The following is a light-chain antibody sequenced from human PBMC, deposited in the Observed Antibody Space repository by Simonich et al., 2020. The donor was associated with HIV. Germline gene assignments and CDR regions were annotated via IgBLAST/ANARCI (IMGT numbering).Light chain of an antibody. V-gene: IGKV2-29*02. CDR2: ECS. Sequence: DIVMTQSPLSLSVTPGQSASISCKSSQSLLLSDGKTYLYWYLQKPGQSPQLLMYECSNRFSGVPERFSASGSGTDFTLKISRVEAEDVGVYYCMQGIHLPITFGQGTRLEIK. J-gene: IGKJ5*01. CDR1: QSLLLSDGKTY. CDR3: MQGIHLPIT.